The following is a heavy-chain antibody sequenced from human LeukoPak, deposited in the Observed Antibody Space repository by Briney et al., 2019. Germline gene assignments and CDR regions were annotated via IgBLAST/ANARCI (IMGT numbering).Heavy chain of an antibody. V-gene: IGHV4-4*07. Sequence: PSETLSLTCTVSGGSISSYYWIWIPQPAGKGLEWIGRIYTSGSTNYNPSLKSRVTMSVDTSKNQFSLKLSSVTAADTAVYYCARDGSGCSSTSCYYDWFDPWGQGTLVTVSS. D-gene: IGHD2-2*01. CDR1: GGSISSYY. J-gene: IGHJ5*02. CDR2: IYTSGST. CDR3: ARDGSGCSSTSCYYDWFDP.